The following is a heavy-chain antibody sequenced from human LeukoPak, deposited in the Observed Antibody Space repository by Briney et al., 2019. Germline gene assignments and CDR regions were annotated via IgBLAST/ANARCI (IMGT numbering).Heavy chain of an antibody. CDR3: ATMVALGYDFWSGLDY. Sequence: GGSLRLSCAASGFTFDDYTMHSVRQAPGKGLEWVSLISWDGGSTYYADSVKGRFTISRDNSKNSLYLQMNSLRTEDTDLYYCATMVALGYDFWSGLDYWGQGTLVTVSS. J-gene: IGHJ4*02. CDR2: ISWDGGST. D-gene: IGHD3-3*01. V-gene: IGHV3-43*01. CDR1: GFTFDDYT.